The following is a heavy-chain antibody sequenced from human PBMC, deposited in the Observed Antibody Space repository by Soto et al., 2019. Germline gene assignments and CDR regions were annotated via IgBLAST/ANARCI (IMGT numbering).Heavy chain of an antibody. CDR1: GFTFSGSA. J-gene: IGHJ4*02. V-gene: IGHV3-73*01. D-gene: IGHD6-19*01. CDR2: IRSKANSYAT. CDR3: NLGAGSSSGWYGY. Sequence: GGSLRLSCAASGFTFSGSAMHWVRHASGKGLEWVGRIRSKANSYATAYAASVKGRFTISRDDSKNTAYLQMNSLKTEDTAVYYCNLGAGSSSGWYGYWGQGTLVTVSS.